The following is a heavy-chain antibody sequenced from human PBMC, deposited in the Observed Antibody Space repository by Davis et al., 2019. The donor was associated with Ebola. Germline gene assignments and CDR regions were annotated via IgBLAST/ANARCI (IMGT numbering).Heavy chain of an antibody. CDR2: IYYSGST. D-gene: IGHD2-2*01. V-gene: IGHV4-59*08. Sequence: PSETLSLTCTVSGGSISSYYWSWIRQPPGKGLEWIGYIYYSGSTNYNPSLKSRVTISVDTSKNQFSLKLSSVTAADTAVYYCARPKSPLPGDAFDIWGQGTMVTVSS. CDR3: ARPKSPLPGDAFDI. J-gene: IGHJ3*02. CDR1: GGSISSYY.